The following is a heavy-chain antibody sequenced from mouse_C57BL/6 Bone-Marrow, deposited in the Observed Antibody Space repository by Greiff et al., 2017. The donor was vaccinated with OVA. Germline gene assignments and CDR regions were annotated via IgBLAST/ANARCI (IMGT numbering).Heavy chain of an antibody. CDR2: IDPENGDT. CDR3: TLYYYGSSYWYFDV. Sequence: EVKVVESGAELVRPGASVKLSCTASGFNIKDDYMHWVKQRPEQGLEWIGWIDPENGDTEYASKFQGKATITADTSSNTAYLQLSSLTSEDTAVYYCTLYYYGSSYWYFDVWGTGTTVTVSS. CDR1: GFNIKDDY. J-gene: IGHJ1*03. V-gene: IGHV14-4*01. D-gene: IGHD1-1*01.